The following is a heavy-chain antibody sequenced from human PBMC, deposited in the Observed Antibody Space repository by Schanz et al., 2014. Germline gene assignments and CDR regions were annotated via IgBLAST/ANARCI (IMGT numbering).Heavy chain of an antibody. CDR3: TRSTLWYYDV. J-gene: IGHJ3*01. D-gene: IGHD2-21*01. V-gene: IGHV4-4*02. CDR2: IFHSGTT. CDR1: GGSISSGVW. Sequence: QVQLQESGPGLVKPSGTLSLTCVVSGGSISSGVWWTWARQSPGKGLEWIGEIFHSGTTNYNPSLESRGTISVDKSKNQFSLILSSMTAADTAVYYCTRSTLWYYDVWGRGTMVIVSS.